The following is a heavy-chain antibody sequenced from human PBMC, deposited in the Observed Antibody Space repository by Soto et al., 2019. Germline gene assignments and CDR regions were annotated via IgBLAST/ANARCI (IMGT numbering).Heavy chain of an antibody. CDR3: ARGPYDILTGYYQFFDY. J-gene: IGHJ4*02. D-gene: IGHD3-9*01. CDR1: GYTFTSYA. Sequence: ASVKVSCKASGYTFTSYAMHWVRQAPGQRLEWMGWINAGNGNTKYSQKFQGRVTITRDTSASTAYMELSSLRSEDTAVYYCARGPYDILTGYYQFFDYWGQGTLVTVSS. CDR2: INAGNGNT. V-gene: IGHV1-3*01.